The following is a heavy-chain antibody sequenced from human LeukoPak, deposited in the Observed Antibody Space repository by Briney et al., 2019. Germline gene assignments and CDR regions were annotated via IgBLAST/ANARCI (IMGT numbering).Heavy chain of an antibody. CDR1: GGSFSGYY. D-gene: IGHD3-9*01. V-gene: IGHV4-34*01. Sequence: SETLSLTCAVYGGSFSGYYWSWIRQPPGKGLEWIGEINHSGSTNYNPSLKSRVTISVDTSKNQFSLKLRSVTAADTAVYYCARDRGGYYDILTGINWFDPWGQGTLVTVSS. CDR2: INHSGST. J-gene: IGHJ5*02. CDR3: ARDRGGYYDILTGINWFDP.